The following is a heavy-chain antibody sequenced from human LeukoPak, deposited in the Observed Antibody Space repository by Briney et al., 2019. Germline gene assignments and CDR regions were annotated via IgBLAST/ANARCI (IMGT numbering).Heavy chain of an antibody. J-gene: IGHJ4*02. CDR2: ISSNGGST. CDR3: ASPATGPIDY. V-gene: IGHV3-64*01. D-gene: IGHD2-2*01. Sequence: PGGSLRLSCAASGFTFSSYAMHWVRQAPGKGLEYVSAISSNGGSTYYANSVKGRFTISRDNAKNSLYLQMNSLRAEDTAVYYCASPATGPIDYWGQGTPVTVSS. CDR1: GFTFSSYA.